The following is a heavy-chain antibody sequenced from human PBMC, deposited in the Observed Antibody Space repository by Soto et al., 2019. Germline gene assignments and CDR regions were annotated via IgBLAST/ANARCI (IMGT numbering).Heavy chain of an antibody. Sequence: SETLSLTCAVYGGSFSGYYWSWIRQPPGKGLEWIGEINHSGSTNYNPSLKSRVTISVDTSKNQFSLKLSSVTAADTAVYYCARGPRSAGILDYGMDVWGQGTTVTVSS. D-gene: IGHD3-10*01. CDR1: GGSFSGYY. CDR3: ARGPRSAGILDYGMDV. CDR2: INHSGST. J-gene: IGHJ6*02. V-gene: IGHV4-34*01.